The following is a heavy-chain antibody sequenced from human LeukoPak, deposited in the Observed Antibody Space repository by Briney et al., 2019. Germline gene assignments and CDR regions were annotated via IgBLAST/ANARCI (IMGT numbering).Heavy chain of an antibody. Sequence: GGSLRLSCAASGFTFSSYGMHWVRQAPGKGLEWVAFIREDGSNKYYADSVKGRFTISRDNSKNTLYLQMNSLRAEDTAVYYCARLYYDILTGYFDYWGQGTLVTVSS. D-gene: IGHD3-9*01. CDR2: IREDGSNK. V-gene: IGHV3-30*02. CDR1: GFTFSSYG. CDR3: ARLYYDILTGYFDY. J-gene: IGHJ4*02.